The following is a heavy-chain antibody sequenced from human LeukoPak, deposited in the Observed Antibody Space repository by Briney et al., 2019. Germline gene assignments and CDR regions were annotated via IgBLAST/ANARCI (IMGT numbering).Heavy chain of an antibody. Sequence: PSETLSLTCTVSGGSISSYYWSWIRQPPGKGLEWIGDIYYSGSTNYNPSIRSRVIISVDNSKNQFSLNLSSGTAGDTGVYYCARLKAVGGSGSYYFDYWGQGTLVTVSS. CDR1: GGSISSYY. CDR3: ARLKAVGGSGSYYFDY. V-gene: IGHV4-59*12. J-gene: IGHJ4*02. CDR2: IYYSGST. D-gene: IGHD3-10*01.